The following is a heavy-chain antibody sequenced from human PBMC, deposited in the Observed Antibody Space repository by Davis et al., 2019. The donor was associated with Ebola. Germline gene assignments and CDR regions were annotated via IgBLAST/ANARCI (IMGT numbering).Heavy chain of an antibody. CDR2: ISSNGGST. CDR1: GFTFSSYA. V-gene: IGHV3-64*01. CDR3: ARAVVPAAWFDY. Sequence: GGSLRLSCAASGFTFSSYAMHWVRQAPGKGLEYVSAISSNGGSTYYANSVKGRFTISRDNSKNTLYLQMGSLRAEDMAVYYCARAVVPAAWFDYWGQGTLVTVSS. J-gene: IGHJ4*02. D-gene: IGHD2-2*01.